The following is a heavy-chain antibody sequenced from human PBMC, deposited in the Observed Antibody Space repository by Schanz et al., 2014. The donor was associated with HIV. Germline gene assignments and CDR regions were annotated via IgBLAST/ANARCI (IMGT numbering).Heavy chain of an antibody. CDR3: ARDSPVAAGTLDY. J-gene: IGHJ4*02. Sequence: QVQLVQSGAEVKKPGSSVKVFCRASGGTFSIYAFSWVRQAPGQGLEWMGGIIPLFGTSNYAQKFQGRATITADESTSTAYMELSSLRSEDTAVYYCARDSPVAAGTLDYWGQGTLVTVSS. D-gene: IGHD6-13*01. CDR2: IIPLFGTS. CDR1: GGTFSIYA. V-gene: IGHV1-69*01.